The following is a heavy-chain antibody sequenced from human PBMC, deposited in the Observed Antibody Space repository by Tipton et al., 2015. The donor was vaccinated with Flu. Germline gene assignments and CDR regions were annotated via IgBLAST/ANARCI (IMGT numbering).Heavy chain of an antibody. CDR1: GGSISSSSFY. D-gene: IGHD3-10*01. CDR2: IYTSGST. CDR3: ARDQGFGDGLTYDYYAVDV. V-gene: IGHV4-61*02. Sequence: TLSLTCTVSGGSISSSSFYWSWIRQPAGKGLEWIGRIYTSGSTSYNPSLRSRVTVSVDTSKNQFSLKLNSLTAADTAVYYCARDQGFGDGLTYDYYAVDVWGQGTTVTVSS. J-gene: IGHJ6*02.